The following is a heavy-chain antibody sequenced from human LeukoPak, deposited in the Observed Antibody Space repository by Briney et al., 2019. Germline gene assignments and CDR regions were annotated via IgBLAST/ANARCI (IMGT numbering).Heavy chain of an antibody. D-gene: IGHD1-26*01. J-gene: IGHJ4*02. CDR2: IIPIFGTA. CDR3: ARVWAYSGSYQPLVY. V-gene: IGHV1-69*05. Sequence: ASVRVSCKASGGTFSSYAISWVRQAPGQGLEWMGGIIPIFGTANYAQKFQGRVTITTDESTSTAYMELSSLRSEDTAVYYCARVWAYSGSYQPLVYWGQGTLVTVSS. CDR1: GGTFSSYA.